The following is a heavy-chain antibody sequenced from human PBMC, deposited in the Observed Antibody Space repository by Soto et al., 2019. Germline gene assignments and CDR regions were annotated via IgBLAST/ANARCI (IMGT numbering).Heavy chain of an antibody. CDR3: ARDSSRWYRTVVY. Sequence: EVQLVESGGGLVKPGGSLRLSCAASGFTFSSYSMNWVRQAPGKGLEWVSSISSSSSYIYYADSVKGRFTISRDNAKNSLYLQMSSLRAEDTAVYYCARDSSRWYRTVVYWGQGTLGTVSS. V-gene: IGHV3-21*01. CDR2: ISSSSSYI. D-gene: IGHD6-13*01. J-gene: IGHJ4*02. CDR1: GFTFSSYS.